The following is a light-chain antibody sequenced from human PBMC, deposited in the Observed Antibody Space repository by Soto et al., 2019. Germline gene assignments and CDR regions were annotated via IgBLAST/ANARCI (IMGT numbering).Light chain of an antibody. CDR2: DAS. CDR3: QQYYTSPRTT. V-gene: IGKV3D-15*01. J-gene: IGKJ5*01. Sequence: EIVLTQSPAILSVSPGERATLSCRASQSISRSLAWYQQKPGQAPRLLIYDASNRATGIPARFSGSGSGTDFTLTISSLQAEDVAVYYCQQYYTSPRTTFGQGTRLEI. CDR1: QSISRS.